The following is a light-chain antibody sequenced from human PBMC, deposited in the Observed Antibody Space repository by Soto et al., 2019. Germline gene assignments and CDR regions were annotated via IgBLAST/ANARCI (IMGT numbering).Light chain of an antibody. CDR3: QSYNTARHT. Sequence: DIQMTQCPSSLCSSMGSRVAITFLAIQAISNSLAWYQQKPGKPPQLLIYAASTLQSGVPSRFSGSGSGTDFTLTISGLQPEDLATYYCQSYNTARHTFGQGTRLEIK. CDR2: AAS. V-gene: IGKV1-27*01. J-gene: IGKJ5*01. CDR1: QAISNS.